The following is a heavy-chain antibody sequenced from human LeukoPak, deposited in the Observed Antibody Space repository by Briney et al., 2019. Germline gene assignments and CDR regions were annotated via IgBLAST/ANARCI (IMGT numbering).Heavy chain of an antibody. CDR1: GYTFTGYY. D-gene: IGHD2-2*01. V-gene: IGHV1-2*04. J-gene: IGHJ4*02. Sequence: ASVKVSCKASGYTFTGYYMHWVRQAPGQGLEWMGWINPNSGGTNYAQKFQGWVTMTRDTSISTAYMELSRLRSDDTAVYYCARVGCSSTSCYGDYFDYWGQGTLVTVSS. CDR2: INPNSGGT. CDR3: ARVGCSSTSCYGDYFDY.